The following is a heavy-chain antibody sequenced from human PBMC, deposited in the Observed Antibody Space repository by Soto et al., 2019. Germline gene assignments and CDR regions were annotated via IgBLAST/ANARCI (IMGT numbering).Heavy chain of an antibody. CDR2: ISGSGGST. CDR3: AKEVGYSSSWFPFDY. J-gene: IGHJ4*02. Sequence: TGGSLRLSCAASGFTFSSYAMSWVRQAPGKGLEWVSAISGSGGSTYYADSVKGRFTISRDNSKNTLYLQMNSLRAEDTAVYYCAKEVGYSSSWFPFDYWGQGTLVTVSS. V-gene: IGHV3-23*01. CDR1: GFTFSSYA. D-gene: IGHD6-13*01.